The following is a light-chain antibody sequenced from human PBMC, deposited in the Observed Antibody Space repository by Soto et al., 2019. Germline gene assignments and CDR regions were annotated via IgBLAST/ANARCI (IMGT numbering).Light chain of an antibody. J-gene: IGLJ3*02. CDR1: SGDVGGYNF. V-gene: IGLV2-11*01. CDR3: CSYGGSYTWV. Sequence: QSAQTQPRSVSGSPGQSVTISCTGTSGDVGGYNFVSWYQQNPGKAPTLMIFDVSQRPSGVPDRFSGSKSGNTASLTISGLQAEDEADYYCCSYGGSYTWVFGGGTKLTVL. CDR2: DVS.